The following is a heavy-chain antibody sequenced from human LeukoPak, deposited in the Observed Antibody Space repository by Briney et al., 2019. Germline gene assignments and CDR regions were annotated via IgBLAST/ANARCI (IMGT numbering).Heavy chain of an antibody. CDR2: IGTAGDT. CDR1: GFTFSSYD. Sequence: GGSLRLSCAASGFTFSSYDMPWVRQATGKGLEWVSAIGTAGDTYYPGSVKGRFTISRENAKNSLYLQMNSLRAGDTAVYYCARESWRYCGGGSCSSTKTGDFDYWGQGTLVTVPS. D-gene: IGHD2-15*01. J-gene: IGHJ4*02. V-gene: IGHV3-13*01. CDR3: ARESWRYCGGGSCSSTKTGDFDY.